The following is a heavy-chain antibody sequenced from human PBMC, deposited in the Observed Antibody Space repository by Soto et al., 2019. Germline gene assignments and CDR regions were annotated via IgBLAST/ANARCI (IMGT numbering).Heavy chain of an antibody. CDR2: IYYSGST. CDR3: AKLAYCSGDCYSPGIDC. Sequence: QLQLQESGPGLVKPSETLSLTCTVSGGSISSSSYYWGWIRQPPGKGLEWIGRIYYSGSTYYNPSLKSRVSITVDKSKNQSSMKMSFVTAADTAVYYCAKLAYCSGDCYSPGIDCWGQGTLVTVSS. CDR1: GGSISSSSYY. J-gene: IGHJ4*02. V-gene: IGHV4-39*01. D-gene: IGHD2-21*02.